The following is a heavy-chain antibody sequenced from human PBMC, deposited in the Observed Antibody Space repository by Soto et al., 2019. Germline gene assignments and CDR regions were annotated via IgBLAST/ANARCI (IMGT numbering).Heavy chain of an antibody. CDR1: RYTFTGYY. J-gene: IGHJ4*02. Sequence: GASVKVSCKASRYTFTGYYMHWVRQAPGQGLEWMGWINPNSGGTNYAQKFQGRVTMTRDTSISTAYMELSRLRSDDTAVYYCARYYYDSSGYYYENYWGQGTLVTVSS. CDR2: INPNSGGT. D-gene: IGHD3-22*01. CDR3: ARYYYDSSGYYYENY. V-gene: IGHV1-2*02.